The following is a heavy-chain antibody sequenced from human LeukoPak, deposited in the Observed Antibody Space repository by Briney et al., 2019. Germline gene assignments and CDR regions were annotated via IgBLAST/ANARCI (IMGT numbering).Heavy chain of an antibody. D-gene: IGHD6-13*01. V-gene: IGHV1-18*01. CDR2: ISANNGYT. J-gene: IGHJ4*02. CDR1: GYSFTSSG. Sequence: ASVKVSCKDSGYSFTSSGISWVRQAPGQGLEWMGWISANNGYTNYAQKLQGRVTMTTDTSTTTAYMELRSLISDDTAVYYCARGASSWPTDFDYWGQGTLVTVSS. CDR3: ARGASSWPTDFDY.